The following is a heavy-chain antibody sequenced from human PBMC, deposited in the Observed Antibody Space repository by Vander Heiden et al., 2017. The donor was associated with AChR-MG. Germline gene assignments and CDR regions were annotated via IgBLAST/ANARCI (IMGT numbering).Heavy chain of an antibody. D-gene: IGHD6-19*01. J-gene: IGHJ4*02. CDR2: IYCRGST. V-gene: IGHV4-59*08. CDR3: ARHNRIAVAGDFDY. Sequence: QVQLQESGSGLAKPSETLSPTSTVSGRSISSYYWSWMQHPPGKGLEWIGYIYCRGSTNYNPSLKSRVTISVDTSKSQFSLKLSSVTAADTAVYYCARHNRIAVAGDFDYWGQGTLITVSS. CDR1: GRSISSYY.